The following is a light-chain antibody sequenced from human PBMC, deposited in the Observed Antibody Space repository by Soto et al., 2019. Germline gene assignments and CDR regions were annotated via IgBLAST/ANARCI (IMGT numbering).Light chain of an antibody. Sequence: ETVSTQSTATLSLSPGERAILSCRASQSVSNFLAWYQQKPGQAPRLLIFDVSTRATGVPPRFSGSGSGTDFTLTIIGLEPEDFAIYYCQQRSNWPLTFGGGTKVDI. V-gene: IGKV3-11*01. CDR3: QQRSNWPLT. CDR2: DVS. J-gene: IGKJ4*01. CDR1: QSVSNF.